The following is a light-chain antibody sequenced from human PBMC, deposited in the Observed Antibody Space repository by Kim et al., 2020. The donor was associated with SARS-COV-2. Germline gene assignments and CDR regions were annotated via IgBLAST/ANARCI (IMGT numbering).Light chain of an antibody. CDR2: GKN. Sequence: SSELTQDPAVSVALGQTVRITCQGDSLRSYYASWYQQKPGQAPVLVIYGKNYRPSGIPDRFSGSSSGNTASLTITGAQAEDEADYYCNSRDSSGNHPWVFGGGTQLTVL. CDR1: SLRSYY. CDR3: NSRDSSGNHPWV. J-gene: IGLJ3*02. V-gene: IGLV3-19*01.